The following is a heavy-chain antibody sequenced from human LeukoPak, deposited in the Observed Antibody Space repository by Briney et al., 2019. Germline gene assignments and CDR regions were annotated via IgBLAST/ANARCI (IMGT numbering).Heavy chain of an antibody. Sequence: GGSLRLSCTASGFTFNNYAMTWVRQAPGKGLEWVSVIYSGGSTNYADSVKGRFTISRDNSKNTLYLQMNRLRADDTALYYCARDPGYSYGYDYWGQGTLVTVSS. J-gene: IGHJ4*02. CDR3: ARDPGYSYGYDY. V-gene: IGHV3-66*01. CDR2: IYSGGST. D-gene: IGHD5-18*01. CDR1: GFTFNNYA.